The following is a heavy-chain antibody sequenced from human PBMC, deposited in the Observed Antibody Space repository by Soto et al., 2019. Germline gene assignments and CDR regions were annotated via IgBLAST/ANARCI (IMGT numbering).Heavy chain of an antibody. V-gene: IGHV1-18*01. CDR2: ISPYTGDT. J-gene: IGHJ6*02. Sequence: QVQLVQSGDEMKKPGASVRVSCKASGYIFVNYGIAWVRQAPGQGLEWMGWISPYTGDTHSASKVQGRLTMTTDTSTSTAYMDLGSLTSDDTAVYYGARVDNYVTPPPQDVGGQGTTVT. CDR1: GYIFVNYG. CDR3: ARVDNYVTPPPQDV. D-gene: IGHD3-16*01.